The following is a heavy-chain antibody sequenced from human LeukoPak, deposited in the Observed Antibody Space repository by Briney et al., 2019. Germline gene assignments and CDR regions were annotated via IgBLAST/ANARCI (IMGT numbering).Heavy chain of an antibody. J-gene: IGHJ4*02. D-gene: IGHD3-3*01. CDR3: ARDRSVTYYDFWSGYLDYYFDY. CDR2: IKQDGSEK. CDR1: GFTFSSYW. V-gene: IGHV3-7*01. Sequence: GGSLRLSCAASGFTFSSYWMSWVRQAPGKGLEWVANIKQDGSEKYYVDSVKGRFTISRDNAKNSLYLQMNSLRAEDTAVYYCARDRSVTYYDFWSGYLDYYFDYWGQGTLVTVSS.